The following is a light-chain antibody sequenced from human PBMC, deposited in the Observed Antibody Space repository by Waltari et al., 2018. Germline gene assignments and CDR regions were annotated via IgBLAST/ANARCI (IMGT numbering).Light chain of an antibody. CDR3: QQLKSYPRT. V-gene: IGKV1-9*01. CDR2: AAS. CDR1: QGIITY. J-gene: IGKJ2*02. Sequence: DLQLTQSHSFLSASVGDRVPITCRASQGIITYLAWYQQKPGKAPKVLIYAASTLQSGVPSRFSGSGSGTEFTLTISSLQPEDFATYYCQQLKSYPRTFGQGTKLEIK.